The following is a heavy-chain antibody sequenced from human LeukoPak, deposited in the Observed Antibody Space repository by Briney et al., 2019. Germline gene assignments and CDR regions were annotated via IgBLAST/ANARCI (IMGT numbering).Heavy chain of an antibody. CDR1: GCGFTSYW. Sequence: GASLKISCKGSGCGFTSYWIGWVRQLPAKGLEWMRIIYPGDSDTRYSPSFQGQVTISADKSISTAYLQWSSLKASDTAMYYCARHGGTTVVTLDYWGQGTLVTVSS. CDR3: ARHGGTTVVTLDY. J-gene: IGHJ4*02. D-gene: IGHD4-23*01. CDR2: IYPGDSDT. V-gene: IGHV5-51*01.